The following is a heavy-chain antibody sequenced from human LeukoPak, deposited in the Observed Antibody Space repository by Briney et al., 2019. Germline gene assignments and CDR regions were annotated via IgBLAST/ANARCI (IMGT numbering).Heavy chain of an antibody. CDR1: GFTFSRYA. Sequence: GGSLRLSCAASGFTFSRYAMSWVRQAPGKGLEWVSSISGSGGITYHADSLKGRFTISRDNSKNTRFLQMNSLKAEDTAVYYCAKNTISGGHYQYYMDVWGKGTTVTVSS. D-gene: IGHD3-16*02. V-gene: IGHV3-23*01. CDR3: AKNTISGGHYQYYMDV. CDR2: ISGSGGIT. J-gene: IGHJ6*03.